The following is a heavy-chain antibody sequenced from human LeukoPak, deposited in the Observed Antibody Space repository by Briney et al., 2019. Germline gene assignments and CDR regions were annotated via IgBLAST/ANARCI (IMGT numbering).Heavy chain of an antibody. J-gene: IGHJ4*02. Sequence: GGSLRLSCAASGFTFSSYAMHWVRQAPGKGLEWVAVISYDGSNKYYADSVKGRFAISRDDSKNTLYLQMNSLRAEDTAVYYCARDLGGRRVLRYFDWLDGSGGFDYWGQGTLVTVSS. CDR1: GFTFSSYA. V-gene: IGHV3-30*09. CDR2: ISYDGSNK. D-gene: IGHD3-9*01. CDR3: ARDLGGRRVLRYFDWLDGSGGFDY.